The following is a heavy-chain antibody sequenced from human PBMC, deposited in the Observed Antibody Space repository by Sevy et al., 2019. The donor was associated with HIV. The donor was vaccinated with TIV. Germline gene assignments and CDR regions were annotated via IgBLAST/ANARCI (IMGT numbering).Heavy chain of an antibody. CDR1: GFMFSRSA. V-gene: IGHV1-58*01. D-gene: IGHD3-16*01. Sequence: ASVKVSCRASGFMFSRSAVQWVRQAPGQGLEWIGWIVVGSGNTYSAQEFQDRVTFTRDISTNTAYMELNSLRFDDTAVYFCAAEWRGTVTGHRYFDLWGRGTRVTVSS. CDR2: IVVGSGNT. J-gene: IGHJ2*01. CDR3: AAEWRGTVTGHRYFDL.